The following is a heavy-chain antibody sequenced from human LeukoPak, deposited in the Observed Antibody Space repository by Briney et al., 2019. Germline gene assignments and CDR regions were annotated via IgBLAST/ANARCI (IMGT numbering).Heavy chain of an antibody. CDR1: NGSMTSDSYY. CDR3: ARSGQSTGLI. D-gene: IGHD6-19*01. V-gene: IGHV4-39*07. J-gene: IGHJ4*02. Sequence: SETLSLTCTVSNGSMTSDSYYWAWIRQPPGKGLEWIGSIYHSGSTYYNSSLKSRVTISRDTSKNQFSLNLSSVTAADTAVYYCARSGQSTGLIWGQGTLVTVSS. CDR2: IYHSGST.